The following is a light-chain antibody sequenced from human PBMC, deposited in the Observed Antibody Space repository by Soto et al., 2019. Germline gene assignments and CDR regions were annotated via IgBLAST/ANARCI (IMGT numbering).Light chain of an antibody. CDR2: YVR. CDR1: SSDVGGYNY. Sequence: QSALTQPASVSGSPGQSSTISCTGTSSDVGGYNYVSWYQQHPGKAPKLMIYYVRNRPSGVSNRFSGSKSGNTASLTISGLQAEDEADYYCSAYTSSSTLVFGGGTKLTVL. CDR3: SAYTSSSTLV. J-gene: IGLJ2*01. V-gene: IGLV2-14*01.